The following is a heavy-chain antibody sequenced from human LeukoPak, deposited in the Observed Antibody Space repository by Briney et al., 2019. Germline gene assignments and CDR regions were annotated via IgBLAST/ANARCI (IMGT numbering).Heavy chain of an antibody. Sequence: SVKVSCKASGYTFTSYGISWVRQAPGQGLEWMGWISAYNGNTNYAQKLQGRVTMTTDTSTSTAYMELRSLRSDDTAVYYCANLGYCSGGSCYSPINDYWGQGTLVTVSS. V-gene: IGHV1-18*01. CDR2: ISAYNGNT. CDR1: GYTFTSYG. D-gene: IGHD2-15*01. CDR3: ANLGYCSGGSCYSPINDY. J-gene: IGHJ4*02.